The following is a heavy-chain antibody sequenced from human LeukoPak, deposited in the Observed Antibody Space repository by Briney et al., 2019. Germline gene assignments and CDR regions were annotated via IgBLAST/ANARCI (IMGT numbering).Heavy chain of an antibody. J-gene: IGHJ6*03. Sequence: ASVKVSCKASGYTFTRYYMHWVRQAPGQGLEWMGIINPSGGSTSYAQRFQGRVTMTRDMSTSTVYMEMSSLRSKDTAVYYCARDRDDDYGLGSYPTGYMDVWGKGTTVTVSS. CDR3: ARDRDDDYGLGSYPTGYMDV. CDR2: INPSGGST. CDR1: GYTFTRYY. V-gene: IGHV1-46*01. D-gene: IGHD3-16*02.